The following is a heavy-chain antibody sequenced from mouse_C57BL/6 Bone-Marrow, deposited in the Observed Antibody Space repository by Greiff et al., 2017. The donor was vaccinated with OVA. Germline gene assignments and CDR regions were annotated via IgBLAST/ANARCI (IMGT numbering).Heavy chain of an antibody. Sequence: VQLQQSGAELVKPGASVKLSCKASGYTFTSYWMHWVKQRPGQGLEWIGMIHPNSGSTNYNEKFKSKATLTVDKSSSTAYMQLSSLTSEDSAVYYFARSWGYYPYYFDYWGQGTTLTVSS. V-gene: IGHV1-64*01. J-gene: IGHJ2*01. CDR2: IHPNSGST. CDR1: GYTFTSYW. CDR3: ARSWGYYPYYFDY. D-gene: IGHD2-3*01.